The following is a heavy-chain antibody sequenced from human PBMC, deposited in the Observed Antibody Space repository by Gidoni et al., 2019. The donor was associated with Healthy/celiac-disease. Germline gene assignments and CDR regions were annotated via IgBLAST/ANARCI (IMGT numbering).Heavy chain of an antibody. CDR1: GGSISSGGYY. CDR3: ARDARGGYSGYDSSYYYYGMDV. J-gene: IGHJ6*02. CDR2: IYYSGST. D-gene: IGHD5-12*01. Sequence: QVQLQASGPGLVKPSQTLSLTCTVSGGSISSGGYYWRWIRQPPGKGLECIGYIYYSGSTYYNPSLKSRVTISVDTSKNQFSLKLSSVTAADTAVYYCARDARGGYSGYDSSYYYYGMDVWGQGTTVTVSS. V-gene: IGHV4-31*03.